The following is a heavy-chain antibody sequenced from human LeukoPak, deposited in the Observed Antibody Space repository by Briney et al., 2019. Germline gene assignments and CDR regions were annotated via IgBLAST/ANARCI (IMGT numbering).Heavy chain of an antibody. Sequence: PGGSLRLSCAASGFTFSTYGMHWVRQAPGKGREWVAVIWYDGSNEYYADSVKGRFTISRGNSKNTLYLQMNSLRAEDTAVYYCAKDRSRDGYNLDAFDIWGQGTMVTVSS. CDR3: AKDRSRDGYNLDAFDI. D-gene: IGHD5-24*01. CDR1: GFTFSTYG. CDR2: IWYDGSNE. J-gene: IGHJ3*02. V-gene: IGHV3-33*06.